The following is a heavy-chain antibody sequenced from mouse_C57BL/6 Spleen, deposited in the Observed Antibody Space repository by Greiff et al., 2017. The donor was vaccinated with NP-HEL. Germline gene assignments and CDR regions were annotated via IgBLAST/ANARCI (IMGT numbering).Heavy chain of an antibody. D-gene: IGHD2-2*01. Sequence: QVQLQQPGAELVKPGASVKVSCQASGYTFTSYWMHWVKQRPGQGLEWIGRIHPSDSDPNYNPKFKGQATLTVAKSSSTAYMQLSSLTSECSAVYYCALGLRHAMEGWGQGTSVTVST. J-gene: IGHJ4*01. CDR1: GYTFTSYW. CDR3: ALGLRHAMEG. CDR2: IHPSDSDP. V-gene: IGHV1-74*01.